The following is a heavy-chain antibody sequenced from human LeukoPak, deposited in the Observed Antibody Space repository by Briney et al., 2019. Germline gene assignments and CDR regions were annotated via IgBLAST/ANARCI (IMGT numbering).Heavy chain of an antibody. CDR1: GFTFSDYG. CDR3: ARDSSSRPFGY. CDR2: ISSNGGST. J-gene: IGHJ4*02. D-gene: IGHD6-19*01. Sequence: PGGALRVSCAASGFTFSDYGMHWVRQAPGKGREYVSTISSNGGSTYYANSVKGRFTVSRDNSKNTLYLQMGSLRAEDMAVYYCARDSSSRPFGYWGQGTLVTVSS. V-gene: IGHV3-64*01.